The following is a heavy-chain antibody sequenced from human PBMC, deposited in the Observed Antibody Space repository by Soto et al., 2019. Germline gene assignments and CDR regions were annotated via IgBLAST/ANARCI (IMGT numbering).Heavy chain of an antibody. Sequence: QVQLVQSGAEVKKPGSSVKVSCKASGGTFSRYTICWVRQAPGQGLEWMGRIIPILGSAHYAQSFQGRVTITADKSTSTAYMELSSLRSEDTAVYYCAIPDYNDRSPFYSDYWGQGTLVTVSS. V-gene: IGHV1-69*08. CDR3: AIPDYNDRSPFYSDY. CDR1: GGTFSRYT. J-gene: IGHJ4*02. CDR2: IIPILGSA. D-gene: IGHD3-22*01.